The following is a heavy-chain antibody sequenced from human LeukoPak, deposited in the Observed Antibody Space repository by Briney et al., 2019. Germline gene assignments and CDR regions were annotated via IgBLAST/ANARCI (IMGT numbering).Heavy chain of an antibody. CDR1: GFTFSNSW. CDR3: ARDSGWNAFDY. J-gene: IGHJ4*01. Sequence: GGSLRISCAASGFTFSNSWMAWVRQAPWKGLEWVANIREDGSQKNYIDSVKGRFTISRDNTKKSLFLQMNNLRVEDTAVYYCARDSGWNAFDYWGQGTLVTVSS. V-gene: IGHV3-7*03. D-gene: IGHD6-25*01. CDR2: IREDGSQK.